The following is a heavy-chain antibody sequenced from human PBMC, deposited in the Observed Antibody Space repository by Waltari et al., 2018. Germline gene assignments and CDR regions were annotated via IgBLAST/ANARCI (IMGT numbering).Heavy chain of an antibody. J-gene: IGHJ4*02. Sequence: EVQLGQSGAEEKRPGATVKISCKVSGDTFTDYHMHWVQQVPGKGLEWMGLIDPEDGEIIYAEEFQGRVTITADTSTGTAYMELNSLRSEDTAVYYCAASGETDFDFWGQGTLVTVSS. V-gene: IGHV1-69-2*01. CDR2: IDPEDGEI. CDR3: AASGETDFDF. CDR1: GDTFTDYH.